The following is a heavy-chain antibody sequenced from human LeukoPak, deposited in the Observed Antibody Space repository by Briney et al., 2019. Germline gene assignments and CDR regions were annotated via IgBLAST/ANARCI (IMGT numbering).Heavy chain of an antibody. CDR1: GGSISSYY. D-gene: IGHD6-6*01. CDR3: PRGGTSVEYSSSGFQH. CDR2: IYSSGST. Sequence: SETLSLTCTVSGGSISSYYWGWIRQPAGKGLEWIGRIYSSGSTNYNPSLKSRVTMSVDTSKSQFSLKLSSVTAADTAVYYSPRGGTSVEYSSSGFQHWGQGTLVTVSS. J-gene: IGHJ1*01. V-gene: IGHV4-4*07.